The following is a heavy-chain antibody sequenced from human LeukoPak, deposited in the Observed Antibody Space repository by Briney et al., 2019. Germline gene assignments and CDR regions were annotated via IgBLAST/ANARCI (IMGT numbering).Heavy chain of an antibody. J-gene: IGHJ4*02. CDR1: GGSISSSSYY. CDR2: IYYSGST. D-gene: IGHD3-10*01. CDR3: AREWGVLRSITMVRGVTDY. Sequence: PSETLSLTCTVSGGSISSSSYYWGWIRQPPGKGLEWMGSIYYSGSTYYNPSLKSRVTISVDTSKNQFSLKLSSVTAADTAVYYCAREWGVLRSITMVRGVTDYWGQGTLVTVSS. V-gene: IGHV4-39*07.